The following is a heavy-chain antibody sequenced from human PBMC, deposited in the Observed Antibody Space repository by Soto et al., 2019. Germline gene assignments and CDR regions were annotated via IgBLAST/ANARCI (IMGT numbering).Heavy chain of an antibody. D-gene: IGHD1-20*01. CDR1: GGSISSYY. V-gene: IGHV4-59*01. CDR2: IYYSGST. CDR3: ARESSRYNWNIELYGMDV. Sequence: SETLSLTCTVSGGSISSYYWSWIRQPPGKGLEWIGYIYYSGSTNYNPSLKSRVTISVDTSKNQFSLKLSSVTAADTAVYYCARESSRYNWNIELYGMDVWGQGTTVTVSS. J-gene: IGHJ6*02.